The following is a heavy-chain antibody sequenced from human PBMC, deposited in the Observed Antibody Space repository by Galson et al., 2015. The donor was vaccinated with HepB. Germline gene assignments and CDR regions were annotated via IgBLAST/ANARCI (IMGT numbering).Heavy chain of an antibody. V-gene: IGHV3-48*04. CDR2: ISSSSSTI. D-gene: IGHD3-22*01. Sequence: SLRLSCAASGFTFSSYSMNWVRQAPGKGLEWVSYISSSSSTIYYADCVKGRFTISRDNAKNSLYLQMNSLRAEDTAVYYCAKDLRYDSSDYWGQGTLVTVSS. CDR1: GFTFSSYS. J-gene: IGHJ4*02. CDR3: AKDLRYDSSDY.